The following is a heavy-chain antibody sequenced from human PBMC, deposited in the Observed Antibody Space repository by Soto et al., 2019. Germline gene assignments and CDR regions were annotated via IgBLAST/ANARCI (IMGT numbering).Heavy chain of an antibody. D-gene: IGHD1-26*01. V-gene: IGHV4-39*01. J-gene: IGHJ4*02. CDR1: GGSISSSGYY. CDR3: ASHSSGSYYYFDY. Sequence: PSETLSLTCTVSGGSISSSGYYWGWIRQSPGKGLEWIGSIYYSGTTYYNPSLKSRVTISVDTLKNELSLKMSSVTAADTAVYYCASHSSGSYYYFDYWGQGTLVTVSS. CDR2: IYYSGTT.